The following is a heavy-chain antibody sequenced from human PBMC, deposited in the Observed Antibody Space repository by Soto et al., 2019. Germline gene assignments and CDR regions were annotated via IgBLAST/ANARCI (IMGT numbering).Heavy chain of an antibody. CDR3: ARDLWGYCGTDCYPLDV. CDR1: GGSISRYY. J-gene: IGHJ6*02. CDR2: MYNTGST. V-gene: IGHV4-59*01. Sequence: QVQLQESGPGLVKPSETLSLTCTVSGGSISRYYWSWIRQPPGKGLEWIGYMYNTGSTVYNPPFKSRVTISVDTSKNQFSLKLNSVTAADTAVYYCARDLWGYCGTDCYPLDVWGQGTTLTVSS. D-gene: IGHD2-21*02.